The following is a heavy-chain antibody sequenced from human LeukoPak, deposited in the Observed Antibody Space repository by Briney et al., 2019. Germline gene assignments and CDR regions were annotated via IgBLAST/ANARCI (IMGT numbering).Heavy chain of an antibody. V-gene: IGHV3-30*02. J-gene: IGHJ4*02. D-gene: IGHD6-19*01. Sequence: GGSLRLSCAASGYTFSSYGMHWVRQAPGKGLEWVAFIRYDGSNKYYADSVKGRFTISRDNSKNTLYLQMNSLRAEDTAVYYCAKDEQWLVRCFDYWGQGTLVTVSS. CDR2: IRYDGSNK. CDR3: AKDEQWLVRCFDY. CDR1: GYTFSSYG.